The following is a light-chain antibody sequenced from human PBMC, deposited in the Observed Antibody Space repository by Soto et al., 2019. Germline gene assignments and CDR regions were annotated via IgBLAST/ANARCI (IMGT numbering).Light chain of an antibody. CDR2: GAS. CDR1: QSVSSY. V-gene: IGKV3-20*01. Sequence: EIVLTQSPGTLSLSPGERATPSCRASQSVSSYLAWYQQKRGQAPRLLISGASSRATGIPDRFSGSGSGTDFTLTISRLEPEDFAVYYCQQYGSSPGTFGGGTKV. CDR3: QQYGSSPGT. J-gene: IGKJ4*01.